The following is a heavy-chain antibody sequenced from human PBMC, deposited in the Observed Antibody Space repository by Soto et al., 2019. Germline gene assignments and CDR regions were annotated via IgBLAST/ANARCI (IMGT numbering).Heavy chain of an antibody. Sequence: QVQLVESGGGLVKPGGSLRLSCAASGFTLSDYYMTWIRQAPGKGLEWVADISISGTTIHYADSVRGRFTISRDNAKNSLWLQMNTLRAEDTAVYYCARFRGDVYYNFWGQGTLFTVSS. D-gene: IGHD3-10*01. J-gene: IGHJ4*02. V-gene: IGHV3-11*01. CDR3: ARFRGDVYYNF. CDR1: GFTLSDYY. CDR2: ISISGTTI.